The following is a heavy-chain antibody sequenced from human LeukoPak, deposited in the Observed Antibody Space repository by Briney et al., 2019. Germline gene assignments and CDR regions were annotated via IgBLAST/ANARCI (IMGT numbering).Heavy chain of an antibody. CDR1: GFSFTSYA. D-gene: IGHD1-26*01. J-gene: IGHJ4*02. V-gene: IGHV3-23*01. Sequence: PGGSLRLSCAASGFSFTSYAMSWVRQAPGKGLEWVSGINGGGDKTYYRDSVKGRITISRDNSKNTLYLQMNSLRAEDTAIYCCAKSRGSTLFDSWGQGTLVTVSS. CDR2: INGGGDKT. CDR3: AKSRGSTLFDS.